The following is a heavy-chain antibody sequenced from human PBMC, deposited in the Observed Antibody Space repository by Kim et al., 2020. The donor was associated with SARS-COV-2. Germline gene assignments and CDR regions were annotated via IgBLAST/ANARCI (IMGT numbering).Heavy chain of an antibody. Sequence: SETLSLTCTVSGGSISSGGYYWSWIRQHPGKGLEWIGYIYYSGSTYYNPSLKSRVTISVDTSKNQFSLKLSSVTAADTAVYYCARGVMVRGVRSDFDYWGQGTLVTVSS. J-gene: IGHJ4*02. CDR3: ARGVMVRGVRSDFDY. V-gene: IGHV4-31*03. D-gene: IGHD3-10*01. CDR1: GGSISSGGYY. CDR2: IYYSGST.